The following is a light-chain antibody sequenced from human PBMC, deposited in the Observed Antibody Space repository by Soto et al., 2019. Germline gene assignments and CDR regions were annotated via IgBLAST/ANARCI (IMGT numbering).Light chain of an antibody. Sequence: QPVLTQPRSVSGSPGQAVTISCTGTSSDVGGYIYVSWYQQHPGKAPKLVIYDVSKRPSGVPDRFSGSKSGNTASLTISGLQAEDEADYYCCSYAGSSTHYVFGTGTKLTVL. CDR3: CSYAGSSTHYV. V-gene: IGLV2-11*01. CDR1: SSDVGGYIY. CDR2: DVS. J-gene: IGLJ1*01.